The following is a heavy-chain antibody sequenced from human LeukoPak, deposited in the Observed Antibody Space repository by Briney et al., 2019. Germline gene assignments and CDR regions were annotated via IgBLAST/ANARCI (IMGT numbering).Heavy chain of an antibody. CDR3: ARGGIDLFDY. CDR2: ISGSGTGT. J-gene: IGHJ4*02. Sequence: PGGSLRLSCAASGFTFSSYAMSWVRQAPGKGLEWVSAISGSGTGTYYADSVKGRFTISRDNSKNTLYLQMNSLRAEDTAVYYCARGGIDLFDYWGQGTLGTGSS. V-gene: IGHV3-23*01. CDR1: GFTFSSYA. D-gene: IGHD1-26*01.